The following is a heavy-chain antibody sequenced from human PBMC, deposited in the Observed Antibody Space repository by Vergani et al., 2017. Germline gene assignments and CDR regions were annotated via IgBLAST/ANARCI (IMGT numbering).Heavy chain of an antibody. CDR3: AKVGRSEVAGTFGAFDI. J-gene: IGHJ3*02. CDR2: IRFDGSNK. D-gene: IGHD6-19*01. CDR1: GFTFSSYG. Sequence: QEQLVESGGGVVQPGGSLRLSCAASGFTFSSYGMHWVRQAPGKGLEWVAFIRFDGSNKYYADSVKGRFTISRDNSKNTLFLHMNSLRPEDTAVYYCAKVGRSEVAGTFGAFDIWGQGTMVTVSS. V-gene: IGHV3-30*02.